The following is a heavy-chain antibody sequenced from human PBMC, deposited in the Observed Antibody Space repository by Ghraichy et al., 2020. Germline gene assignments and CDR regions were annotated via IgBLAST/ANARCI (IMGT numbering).Heavy chain of an antibody. Sequence: SGPTLVKPTQTLTLTFSFSGFSLSTSGMCVSWIRQPPGKALEWLARIDWDDDKYYSTSLKTRLTISKDTSKNQVVLTMTNMDPVDTATYYCARMMGCSSTNYYGMDVWGQGTTVTVSS. J-gene: IGHJ6*02. CDR1: GFSLSTSGMC. D-gene: IGHD2-2*01. CDR3: ARMMGCSSTNYYGMDV. CDR2: IDWDDDK. V-gene: IGHV2-70*11.